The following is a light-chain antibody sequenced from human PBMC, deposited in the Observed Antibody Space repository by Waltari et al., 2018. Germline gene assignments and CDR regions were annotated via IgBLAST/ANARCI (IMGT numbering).Light chain of an antibody. V-gene: IGLV2-14*01. Sequence: QSALTQPASVSGSPGESITISCSGAIRDIRGYDYVSWYQHPPGKALQLILYEVSHRPAGVSNRFSGSKSGNTASLTISGLQAEDEADYYCSSYSDSWLFGGGTQLTVL. CDR2: EVS. J-gene: IGLJ2*01. CDR3: SSYSDSWL. CDR1: IRDIRGYDY.